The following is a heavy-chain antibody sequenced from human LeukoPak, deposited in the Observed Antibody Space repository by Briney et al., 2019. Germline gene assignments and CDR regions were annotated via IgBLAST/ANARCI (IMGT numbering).Heavy chain of an antibody. CDR3: ARVHSGYEESTIDY. J-gene: IGHJ4*02. D-gene: IGHD5-12*01. CDR2: IYHSGST. CDR1: GGSISSSSYY. V-gene: IGHV4-39*07. Sequence: SETLSLTCTVSGGSISSSSYYWGWIRQPPGKGLEWIGSIYHSGSTNYNPSLKSRVTISVDKSKNQFSLKLSSVTAADTAVYYCARVHSGYEESTIDYWGQGTLVTVSS.